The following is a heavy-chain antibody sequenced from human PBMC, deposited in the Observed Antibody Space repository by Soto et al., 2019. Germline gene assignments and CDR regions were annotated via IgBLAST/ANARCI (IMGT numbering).Heavy chain of an antibody. Sequence: PSETLSLTCTVSGVSISSHGYFWGWIRQPPGKGLEWIGMISYSGSTYYSPSLKGRFAISRDNSKNTLYLQMNSLRAEDTAVYYCAKEFLGTTRAFDYWGQGTLVTVSS. V-gene: IGHV4-39*02. CDR3: AKEFLGTTRAFDY. J-gene: IGHJ4*02. CDR1: GVSISSHGYF. CDR2: ISYSGST. D-gene: IGHD1-7*01.